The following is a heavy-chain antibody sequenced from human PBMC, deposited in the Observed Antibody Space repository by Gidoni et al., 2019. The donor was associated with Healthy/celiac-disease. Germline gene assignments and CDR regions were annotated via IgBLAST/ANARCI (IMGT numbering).Heavy chain of an antibody. Sequence: EVQLVDSGGGLVKHGGSLRLSCAASGFTFSNAWMSWVRQAPGKGLEWVGRIKSKTDCGTTDYAAPVKGRFTISRDDSKNTLYLQMNSLKTEDTAVYYCTTDYDFWRVDYWGQGTLVTVSS. CDR3: TTDYDFWRVDY. CDR1: GFTFSNAW. D-gene: IGHD3-3*01. J-gene: IGHJ4*02. V-gene: IGHV3-15*01. CDR2: IKSKTDCGTT.